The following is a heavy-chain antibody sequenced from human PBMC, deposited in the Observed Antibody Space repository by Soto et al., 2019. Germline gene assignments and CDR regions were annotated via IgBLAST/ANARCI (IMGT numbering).Heavy chain of an antibody. CDR1: GGSISSSSYY. V-gene: IGHV4-39*01. CDR3: ATYCSGGSCYNRYFDY. J-gene: IGHJ4*02. Sequence: SETLSLTCTVSGGSISSSSYYWGWIRQPPGKGLEWIGSIYYSGSTYYNPSLKSRVTISVDTSKNQFSLKLSSVTAADTAVYYCATYCSGGSCYNRYFDYWGQGTLVTVSS. CDR2: IYYSGST. D-gene: IGHD2-15*01.